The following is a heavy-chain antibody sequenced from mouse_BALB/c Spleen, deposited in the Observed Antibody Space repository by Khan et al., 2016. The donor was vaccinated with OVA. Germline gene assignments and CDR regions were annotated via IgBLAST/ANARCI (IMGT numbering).Heavy chain of an antibody. Sequence: EVQLQESGPSLVKPSQTLSLTCSVTGDSITSGYWNWIRKFPGNKVEYMGYIGYSGSTYYNPSLKSRLSITRDTSKNQCYLQLNSVTTDDTATDYCARWGNPRWYFDVWGAGTTVTVSS. CDR2: IGYSGST. D-gene: IGHD2-1*01. CDR1: GDSITSGY. CDR3: ARWGNPRWYFDV. J-gene: IGHJ1*01. V-gene: IGHV3-8*02.